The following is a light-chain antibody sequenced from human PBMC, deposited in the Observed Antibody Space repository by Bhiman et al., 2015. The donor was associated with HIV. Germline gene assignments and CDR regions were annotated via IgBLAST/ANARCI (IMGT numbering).Light chain of an antibody. J-gene: IGLJ2*01. CDR3: QVWHSSSDHVV. V-gene: IGLV3-21*04. Sequence: SYVLTQPPSVSVAPGKTARITCGGNNIGSKSVHWYQQKPGQAPVLVIYYDSDRPSGIPERFSGSNSGNTATLTISRVEAGDEADYYCQVWHSSSDHVVFGGGTKLTVL. CDR2: YDS. CDR1: NIGSKS.